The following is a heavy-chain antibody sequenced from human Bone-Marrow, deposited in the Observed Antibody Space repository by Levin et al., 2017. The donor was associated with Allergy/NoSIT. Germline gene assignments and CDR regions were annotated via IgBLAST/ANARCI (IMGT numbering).Heavy chain of an antibody. CDR1: GASVSSNGAA. CDR2: TYYRSRWFN. J-gene: IGHJ4*02. D-gene: IGHD2/OR15-2a*01. Sequence: PSETLSLTCAISGASVSSNGAAWNWIRHSPSRGLEWLGRTYYRSRWFNDYAESLKSRLTIRPDTSKNQFSLQLNSVTPEDTAVYYCVRDGEIGIAVFDCWGQGTLVAVSP. CDR3: VRDGEIGIAVFDC. V-gene: IGHV6-1*01.